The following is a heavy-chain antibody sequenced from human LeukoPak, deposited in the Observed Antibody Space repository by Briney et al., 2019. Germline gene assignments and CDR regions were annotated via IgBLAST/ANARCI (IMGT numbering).Heavy chain of an antibody. V-gene: IGHV1-8*01. CDR2: LNPSTGGT. Sequence: ASVKVSCKTSGYTFSSYEINWVRQSTGQGLEWMGWLNPSTGGTGYAQNFQGRVTMTRNTSIRTVYMELSSLRSDDTAVYYCARSYGFADVLFADAFDIWDQGTIVAVSS. CDR1: GYTFSSYE. J-gene: IGHJ3*02. D-gene: IGHD2-21*01. CDR3: ARSYGFADVLFADAFDI.